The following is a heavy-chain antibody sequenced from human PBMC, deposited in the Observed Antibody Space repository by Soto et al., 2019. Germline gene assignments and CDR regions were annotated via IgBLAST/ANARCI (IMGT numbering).Heavy chain of an antibody. CDR2: ISWNSASI. J-gene: IGHJ4*02. CDR1: GFTFDEYP. D-gene: IGHD1-1*01. CDR3: VKRARYNWSLDY. Sequence: PGGSLRLSCAASGFTFDEYPMHWVRQVPGKGLEWVAGISWNSASIGYGDSVKGRFTISRDNAQNSLYLQMNSLRPDDTALYYCVKRARYNWSLDYWGQGALVTVSS. V-gene: IGHV3-9*01.